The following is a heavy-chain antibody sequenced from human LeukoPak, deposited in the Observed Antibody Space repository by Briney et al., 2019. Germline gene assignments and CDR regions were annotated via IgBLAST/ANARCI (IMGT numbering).Heavy chain of an antibody. J-gene: IGHJ4*03. CDR2: ISSSSSYI. CDR1: GFIFSSYS. D-gene: IGHD2-21*02. Sequence: GGSLRLSCAASGFIFSSYSMNWVRQAPGKGLEWVSSISSSSSYIYYADSVKGRFTISRDNAKNSLYLQMNSLRAEDTAVYYCARGGTYVPLLGYWGHGTLFTVSS. V-gene: IGHV3-21*01. CDR3: ARGGTYVPLLGY.